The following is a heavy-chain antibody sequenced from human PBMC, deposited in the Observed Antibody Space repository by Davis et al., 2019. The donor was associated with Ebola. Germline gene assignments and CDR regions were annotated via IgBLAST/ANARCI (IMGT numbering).Heavy chain of an antibody. V-gene: IGHV3-30*03. D-gene: IGHD2-2*01. CDR3: ARVLTTTSCCSGFAY. J-gene: IGHJ4*02. CDR1: AFSFGTYG. CDR2: MSYHGSHT. Sequence: GESLKISCEAFAFSFGTYGMHWVRQAPGKGLEWVASMSYHGSHTSYIDSVKGRFTISRDNAKNTLYLQMNSLRAEDTAVYFCARVLTTTSCCSGFAYWGQGTLVTASS.